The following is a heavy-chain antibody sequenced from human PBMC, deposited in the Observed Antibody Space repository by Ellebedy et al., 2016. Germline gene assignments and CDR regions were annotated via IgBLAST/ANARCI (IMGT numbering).Heavy chain of an antibody. Sequence: GESLKISXAVSGFTFSSYAMSWVRQAPGKGLEWVSAISGSGDSTYYADSVKGRFTISRDNSKNTLYLQMNSLRADDTAVYYCAEVIQQAGLTWGQGTLVTVSS. D-gene: IGHD5-18*01. CDR3: AEVIQQAGLT. CDR1: GFTFSSYA. V-gene: IGHV3-23*01. J-gene: IGHJ5*02. CDR2: ISGSGDST.